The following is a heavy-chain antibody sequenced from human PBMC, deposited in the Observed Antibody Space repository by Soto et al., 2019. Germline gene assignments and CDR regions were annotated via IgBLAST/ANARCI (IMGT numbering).Heavy chain of an antibody. CDR2: SRNKANSYTT. CDR3: VRGYRVFNY. V-gene: IGHV3-72*01. Sequence: EVQLVESGGGLVPPGGSLRLSCEVSGFTFSDRYMDWVRQAPGRGLEWVGRSRNKANSYTTEYATSVKGRFTVSRDDSKNLFFLQINSLKTVDTAVYYCVRGYRVFNYWGQGALVSVSS. D-gene: IGHD5-12*01. J-gene: IGHJ4*02. CDR1: GFTFSDRY.